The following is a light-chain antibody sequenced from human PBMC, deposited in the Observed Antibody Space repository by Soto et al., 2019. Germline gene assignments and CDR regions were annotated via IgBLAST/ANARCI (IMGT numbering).Light chain of an antibody. Sequence: DIQMTQSPSTLSASVGDRVTITCRASQSISSWLAWYQQKPGKAPKLLIYKASSLESGVPSRFSGSGSGTEFTLTISSLQPDGFATYYCQQYNSYPWTFGRGTKVDIK. J-gene: IGKJ1*01. V-gene: IGKV1-5*03. CDR1: QSISSW. CDR3: QQYNSYPWT. CDR2: KAS.